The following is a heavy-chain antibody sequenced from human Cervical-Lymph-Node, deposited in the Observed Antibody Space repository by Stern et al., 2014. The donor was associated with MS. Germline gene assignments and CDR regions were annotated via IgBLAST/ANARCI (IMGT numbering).Heavy chain of an antibody. CDR3: ARDGSTSWERYFDY. J-gene: IGHJ4*02. CDR2: ISASGNTM. D-gene: IGHD6-13*01. V-gene: IGHV3-11*01. Sequence: QVQLVESGGVLVKPGGSLRLSCAASGFTFSDFYMGWVRQAPGKGLEWISYISASGNTMYYADSVKGRFTISRDNANNSLYLRMNTLRAEDTAVYYCARDGSTSWERYFDYWGQGSLVTVSS. CDR1: GFTFSDFY.